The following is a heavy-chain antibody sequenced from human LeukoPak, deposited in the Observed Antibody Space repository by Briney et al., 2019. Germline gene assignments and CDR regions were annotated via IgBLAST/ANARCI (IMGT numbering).Heavy chain of an antibody. CDR3: ASSYGDYFDY. J-gene: IGHJ4*02. CDR1: GFTFSSYA. Sequence: GGSLRLSCAASGFTFSSYAMSWVRQAPGKGLEWVSVIYSGGSTYYADSVKGRFTISRDNSKNTLYLQMNSLRAEDTAVYYCASSYGDYFDYWGQGTLVTVSS. CDR2: IYSGGST. D-gene: IGHD4-17*01. V-gene: IGHV3-53*01.